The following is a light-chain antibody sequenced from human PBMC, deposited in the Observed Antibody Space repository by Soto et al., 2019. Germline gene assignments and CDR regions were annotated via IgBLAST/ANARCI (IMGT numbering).Light chain of an antibody. CDR1: SSEVGAYNS. J-gene: IGLJ1*01. CDR3: SSYTSDSTYL. V-gene: IGLV2-14*03. Sequence: QSVLTQPASVSGSTRQSITISCTRTSSEVGAYNSVSWYQQHPHKAPRLMIYDVSSRPSGVSDRFSGSKSGNTASLTISGLHTEDEADYYCSSYTSDSTYLFGTGTKLTVL. CDR2: DVS.